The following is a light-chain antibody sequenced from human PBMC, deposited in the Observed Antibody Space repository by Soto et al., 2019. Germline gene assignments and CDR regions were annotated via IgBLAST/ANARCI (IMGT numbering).Light chain of an antibody. Sequence: EIVMTQSPATLSVSPGGRATLSCRASQSVSSNLAWYQQKPGQAPRLLIYDTSTRATGVPTRFSGSRSGAEFTLTISRLEPEDSAVYYCQDRGNWPIFTFGGGTKVDIK. CDR3: QDRGNWPIFT. CDR2: DTS. V-gene: IGKV3-11*01. J-gene: IGKJ4*01. CDR1: QSVSSN.